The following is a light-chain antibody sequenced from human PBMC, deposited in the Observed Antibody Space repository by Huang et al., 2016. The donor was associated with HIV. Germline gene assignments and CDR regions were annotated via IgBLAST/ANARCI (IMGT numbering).Light chain of an antibody. CDR3: QQFKNYPRT. Sequence: AIQLTQSPSFLSASVGDRVTITCRASQDITDALAWYQQKPGKPPKVLIYDASSLESGVRSRFSGSGSGADFTLTISSLQPEDFATYYCQQFKNYPRTFGGGTKVEVK. J-gene: IGKJ4*01. CDR2: DAS. V-gene: IGKV1D-13*01. CDR1: QDITDA.